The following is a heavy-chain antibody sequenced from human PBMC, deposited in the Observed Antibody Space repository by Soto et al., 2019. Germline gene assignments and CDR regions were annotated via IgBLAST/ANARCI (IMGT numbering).Heavy chain of an antibody. J-gene: IGHJ4*02. D-gene: IGHD2-15*01. V-gene: IGHV4-39*01. CDR1: GGSISSSSYY. CDR3: ARLPGYCSGDSCRIDY. Sequence: PSETLSLTCTVSGGSISSSSYYWGWIRQPPGKGLEWIGSMSLKSRVTISVDTSKNQFSLKLSSVTAADTAVYFCARLPGYCSGDSCRIDYWGQGTLVTVS.